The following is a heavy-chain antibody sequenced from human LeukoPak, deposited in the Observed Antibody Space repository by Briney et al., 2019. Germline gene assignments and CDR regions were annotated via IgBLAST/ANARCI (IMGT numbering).Heavy chain of an antibody. V-gene: IGHV4-59*08. D-gene: IGHD4-23*01. CDR2: IYYSGST. J-gene: IGHJ6*02. CDR1: GGSISSYY. Sequence: KPSETLSLTCTVSGGSISSYYWSWIRQPPGKGLEWIGYIYYSGSTNYNPSLKSRVTISVDTSKNQFSLKLSSVTAADTAVYYCVRTYGGTPYYYGMDVWGQGTTVTVSS. CDR3: VRTYGGTPYYYGMDV.